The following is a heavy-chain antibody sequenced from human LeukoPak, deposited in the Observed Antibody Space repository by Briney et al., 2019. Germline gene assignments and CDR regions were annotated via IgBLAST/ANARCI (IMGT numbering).Heavy chain of an antibody. CDR3: MKDPGHLGEEP. CDR1: GYSFTTYY. V-gene: IGHV1-46*01. J-gene: IGHJ4*02. Sequence: GASVKVSCKASGYSFTTYYVHWVRQAPGQGLEWMGIINPSAGSATYAQKFQGRVTMTSDTSTNTIYMELSNLRSEDTAVYYCMKDPGHLGEEPWGQGTLVTVSS. D-gene: IGHD3-16*01. CDR2: INPSAGSA.